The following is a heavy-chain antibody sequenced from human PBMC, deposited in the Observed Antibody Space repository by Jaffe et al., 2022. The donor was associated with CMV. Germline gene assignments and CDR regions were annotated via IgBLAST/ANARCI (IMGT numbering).Heavy chain of an antibody. J-gene: IGHJ3*02. Sequence: EVQLLESGGDLVQPGGSLRLSCAASGLTFSNHVMSWVRQSPGKGLEWVSGISETGGDTYYSDSVKGRFTISRDNSKNTLYLQMNSPRAEDTAVYHCVTSNGGKVYACDIWGQGTKVIVSS. CDR1: GLTFSNHV. D-gene: IGHD1-26*01. V-gene: IGHV3-23*01. CDR2: ISETGGDT. CDR3: VTSNGGKVYACDI.